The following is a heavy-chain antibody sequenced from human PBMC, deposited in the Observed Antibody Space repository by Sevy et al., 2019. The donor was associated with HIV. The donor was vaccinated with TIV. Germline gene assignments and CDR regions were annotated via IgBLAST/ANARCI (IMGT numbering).Heavy chain of an antibody. CDR2: IRHGGYT. CDR3: VGRKLTYSSGWHYFDY. J-gene: IGHJ4*02. V-gene: IGHV4-39*01. Sequence: SETLSLTCTVSGASISSTDYYWGWIRQSPGKGLEWIASIRHGGYTFYNPSLKSRVSISADTSKNQFSLKLRFVSAAETSIDYCVGRKLTYSSGWHYFDYWGQGTVVTVSS. CDR1: GASISSTDYY. D-gene: IGHD6-19*01.